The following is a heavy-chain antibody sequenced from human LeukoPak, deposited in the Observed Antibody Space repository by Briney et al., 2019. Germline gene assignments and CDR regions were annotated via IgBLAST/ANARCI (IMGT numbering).Heavy chain of an antibody. D-gene: IGHD3-22*01. V-gene: IGHV4-39*07. CDR2: IFYSGNT. CDR1: SGSVSNSHYY. J-gene: IGHJ4*02. Sequence: SETLSLTCTVSSGSVSNSHYYWAWVRQPPGKGLEWLGSIFYSGNTHYNPSLKSPVTISIDTSKNQFSLKVSSVTAADTAVYYCARSSVHYSDSSGYFFDHWGQGILVTVSS. CDR3: ARSSVHYSDSSGYFFDH.